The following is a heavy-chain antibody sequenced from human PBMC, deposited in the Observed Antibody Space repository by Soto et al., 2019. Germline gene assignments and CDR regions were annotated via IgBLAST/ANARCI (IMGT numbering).Heavy chain of an antibody. V-gene: IGHV1-8*01. Sequence: ASVKVTCKASGYTFTSYDINWVRQATGQGLEWMGWMSPNSGATGYAQKFQGRVTMTRDTSISTVYMELSNLRSEDTAFYYCARDRDWAFDYWGQGTLVTVSS. CDR2: MSPNSGAT. CDR1: GYTFTSYD. J-gene: IGHJ4*02. D-gene: IGHD3-9*01. CDR3: ARDRDWAFDY.